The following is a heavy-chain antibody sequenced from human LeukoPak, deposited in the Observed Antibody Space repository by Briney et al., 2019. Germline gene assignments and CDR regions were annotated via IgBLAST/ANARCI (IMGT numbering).Heavy chain of an antibody. J-gene: IGHJ4*02. D-gene: IGHD3-16*02. CDR1: GGSFSGYY. Sequence: SETLSLTCAVYGGSFSGYYWSWIRQPPGQGLEWIGEINHSGSTNYNTSLKSRVTISVDTSRNQFSLKLRSVTAADTAVYYCARKSNYVWGSYRYGDFEYWGQGTLVTVSS. CDR2: INHSGST. CDR3: ARKSNYVWGSYRYGDFEY. V-gene: IGHV4-34*01.